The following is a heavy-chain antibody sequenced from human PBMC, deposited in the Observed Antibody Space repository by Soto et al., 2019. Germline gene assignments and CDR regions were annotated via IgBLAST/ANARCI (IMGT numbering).Heavy chain of an antibody. V-gene: IGHV3-48*01. CDR3: ARDGGIAVAATDYFDY. Sequence: GGSLRLSCAASGFTFSSYSMNWVRQAPGKGLEWVSYISSSSSTIYYADSVKGRFTISRDNAKNSLYLQMNSLRAEDTAVYYCARDGGIAVAATDYFDYWGRGTLVTVSS. CDR2: ISSSSSTI. J-gene: IGHJ4*02. CDR1: GFTFSSYS. D-gene: IGHD6-19*01.